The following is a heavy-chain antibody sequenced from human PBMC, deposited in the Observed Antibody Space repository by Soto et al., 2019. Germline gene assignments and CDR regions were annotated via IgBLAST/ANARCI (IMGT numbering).Heavy chain of an antibody. Sequence: QVQLQESGPGLVRPSETLSLTCTVSGDSVKSGAYYWTWLRQSPGKGLEWIGYMSYGGSTNYNPSLKSRVAISGDTTKKHFSLNLRSVTAAETAVYYCARGRELELPGAYDIWGQGTKVTVSS. V-gene: IGHV4-61*03. CDR2: MSYGGST. D-gene: IGHD1-1*01. J-gene: IGHJ3*02. CDR3: ARGRELELPGAYDI. CDR1: GDSVKSGAYY.